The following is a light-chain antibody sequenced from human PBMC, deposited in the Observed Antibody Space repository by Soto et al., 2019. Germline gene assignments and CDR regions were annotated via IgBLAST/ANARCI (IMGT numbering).Light chain of an antibody. CDR2: AAS. Sequence: DIQMTQSPSSLSASVGDSVTITCRASQSISNYLNWYQQKPGKAPNLLIYAASSLHSGVPSRFSGSGSGTDFTLTISSLQPEDFATYFCQQSYITPGTFGQGTKVEIK. CDR3: QQSYITPGT. V-gene: IGKV1-39*01. CDR1: QSISNY. J-gene: IGKJ1*01.